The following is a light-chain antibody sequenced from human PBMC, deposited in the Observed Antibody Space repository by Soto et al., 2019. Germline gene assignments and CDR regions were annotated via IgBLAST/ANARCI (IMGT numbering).Light chain of an antibody. J-gene: IGKJ4*01. CDR1: QSISSY. CDR2: DAS. CDR3: QQRSSSPLT. V-gene: IGKV3-11*01. Sequence: EIVLTQSPGTLSLSPGERATLSCRASQSISSYLAWYQQKPGQAPRLLIYDASNRATGVPARFSGSGSGTAFTLTISSLEPEDFAVYYCQQRSSSPLTFGGGTTVEIK.